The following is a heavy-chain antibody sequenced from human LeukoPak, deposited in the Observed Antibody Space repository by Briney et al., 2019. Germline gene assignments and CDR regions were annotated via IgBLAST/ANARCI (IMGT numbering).Heavy chain of an antibody. J-gene: IGHJ4*02. D-gene: IGHD2-2*01. Sequence: ASVKVSCKASGGTFSSYAISWVRQAPGQGLEWMGGIIPIFGTANYAQKFQGRVTIPADESTSTAYMELSSLRSEDTAVYYCASKYCSSTSCYYFDYRGQGTLVTVSS. V-gene: IGHV1-69*01. CDR2: IIPIFGTA. CDR3: ASKYCSSTSCYYFDY. CDR1: GGTFSSYA.